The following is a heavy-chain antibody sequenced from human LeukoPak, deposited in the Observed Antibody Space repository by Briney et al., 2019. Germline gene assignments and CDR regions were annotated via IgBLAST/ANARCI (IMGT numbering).Heavy chain of an antibody. Sequence: PSETLSLTCTVSGGSISSYYWSWIRQPPGKGLEWIGYIYYSGSTNYNPSLKSRVTISVDTSKNQFPLKLSSVTAADTAVYYCARAGIAAAVKFDPWGQGTLVTVSS. J-gene: IGHJ5*02. CDR1: GGSISSYY. CDR3: ARAGIAAAVKFDP. D-gene: IGHD6-13*01. CDR2: IYYSGST. V-gene: IGHV4-59*01.